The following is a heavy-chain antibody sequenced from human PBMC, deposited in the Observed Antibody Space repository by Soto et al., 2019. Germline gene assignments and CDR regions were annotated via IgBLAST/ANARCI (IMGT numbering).Heavy chain of an antibody. Sequence: PGGSLRLSCAASGFTFSSYAMTWVRQAPGKGLERVSTISGTGTTTYYADSVKGRFTISRDNSKNTLYLQMNSLRTEDTAVYYCVKAVYLLDFDYWGQGTLVTVSS. J-gene: IGHJ4*02. CDR2: ISGTGTTT. CDR3: VKAVYLLDFDY. CDR1: GFTFSSYA. D-gene: IGHD2-8*01. V-gene: IGHV3-23*01.